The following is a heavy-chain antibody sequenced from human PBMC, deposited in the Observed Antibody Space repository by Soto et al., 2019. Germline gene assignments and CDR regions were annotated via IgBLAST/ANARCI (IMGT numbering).Heavy chain of an antibody. J-gene: IGHJ6*02. CDR1: GGTFSSYT. CDR3: ARETYYYDSSGYYGMDV. CDR2: IIPILGIA. V-gene: IGHV1-69*04. D-gene: IGHD3-22*01. Sequence: GASVKVSCKASGGTFSSYTISWVRQAPGQGLEWMGRIIPILGIANYAQKFQGRVTITADKSTSTAYMELSSLRSEDTAVYYCARETYYYDSSGYYGMDVWGQGTTVTVSS.